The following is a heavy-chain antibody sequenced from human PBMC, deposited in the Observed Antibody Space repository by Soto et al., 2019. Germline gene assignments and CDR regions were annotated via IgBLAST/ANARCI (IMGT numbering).Heavy chain of an antibody. D-gene: IGHD6-6*01. V-gene: IGHV3-30-3*01. CDR1: GFTFSSYA. Sequence: QVQLVESGGGVVQPGRSLRLSCAASGFTFSSYAMHWVRQAPGKGLEWVAVISYDGSNKYYADSVKGRFTISRDNSKNTLYLQMNSLRAEDTAVYYVARGGYSSSSLGDYWGQGTLVTVSS. CDR2: ISYDGSNK. CDR3: ARGGYSSSSLGDY. J-gene: IGHJ4*02.